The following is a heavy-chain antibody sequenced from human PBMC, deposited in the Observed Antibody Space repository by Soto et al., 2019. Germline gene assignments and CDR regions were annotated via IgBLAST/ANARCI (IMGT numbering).Heavy chain of an antibody. CDR1: GFTFSSYG. J-gene: IGHJ6*02. CDR3: ARGGYCISTSCPPRYYYYGMDV. Sequence: QVQLVESGGGVVQPGRSLRLSCAASGFTFSSYGMHWVRQAPGKGLEWVAVIWYDGSNKYYADSVKGRFTISRDNSKNTLYLQMNSLRAEDTAVYYCARGGYCISTSCPPRYYYYGMDVWGQGTTVTVSS. D-gene: IGHD2-2*01. V-gene: IGHV3-33*01. CDR2: IWYDGSNK.